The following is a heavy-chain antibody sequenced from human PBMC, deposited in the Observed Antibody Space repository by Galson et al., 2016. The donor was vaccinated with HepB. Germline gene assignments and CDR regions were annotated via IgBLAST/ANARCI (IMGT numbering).Heavy chain of an antibody. V-gene: IGHV3-23*01. Sequence: SLRLSCAASGFIFSSSVMGWVRQAPGKGLEWVSVTSNLDGSTYYADSVKGRFTISRDNSKNTVYLQMNNLRAEDTAVYYCAKASGYNNAWFTYWGQGTLVTVSS. CDR2: TSNLDGST. CDR1: GFIFSSSV. J-gene: IGHJ4*02. D-gene: IGHD1-14*01. CDR3: AKASGYNNAWFTY.